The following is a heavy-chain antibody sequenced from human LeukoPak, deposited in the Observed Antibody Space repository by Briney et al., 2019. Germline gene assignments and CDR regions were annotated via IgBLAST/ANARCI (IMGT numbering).Heavy chain of an antibody. CDR1: GFTFSSYG. J-gene: IGHJ4*02. CDR2: IRYDGSKK. V-gene: IGHV3-30*02. Sequence: GGSLRLSCAASGFTFSSYGMHWVRQAPGKGLEWVTFIRYDGSKKYYADSAKGRFTISRDNSKNTLDLQMNSLRAEDTAVYYCAKETTGYFDYWGQGTLVTVSS. D-gene: IGHD1-1*01. CDR3: AKETTGYFDY.